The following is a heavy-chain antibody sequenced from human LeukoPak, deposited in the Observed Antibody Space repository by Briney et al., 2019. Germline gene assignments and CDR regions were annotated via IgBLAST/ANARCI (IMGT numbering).Heavy chain of an antibody. CDR1: GFSLSTSGVA. V-gene: IGHV2-5*02. D-gene: IGHD5-18*01. J-gene: IGHJ3*02. Sequence: SGPTLLNPTPTLTLTCTFSGFSLSTSGVAVGWIRQPPGKALEWLSLIYWDDDKRYSPSLKSRLSITKDTSKNQVVLTMTNMDPVDTATYYCAHSEDTALVHDAFDIWGQGTMVTVSS. CDR3: AHSEDTALVHDAFDI. CDR2: IYWDDDK.